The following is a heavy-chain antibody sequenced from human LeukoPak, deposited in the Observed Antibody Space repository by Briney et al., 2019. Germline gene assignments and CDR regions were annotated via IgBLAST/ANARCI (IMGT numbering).Heavy chain of an antibody. J-gene: IGHJ6*03. V-gene: IGHV3-7*01. D-gene: IGHD4-17*01. CDR2: IKQDGSEK. CDR3: ARTVVGDMDV. Sequence: GGSPRLSCAASGFTFSSYAMSWVRQAPGKGLEWVANIKQDGSEKYYVDSVKGRFTISRDNAKSSLYLQMSSLRAEDTAVYYCARTVVGDMDVWGKGTTVTVSS. CDR1: GFTFSSYA.